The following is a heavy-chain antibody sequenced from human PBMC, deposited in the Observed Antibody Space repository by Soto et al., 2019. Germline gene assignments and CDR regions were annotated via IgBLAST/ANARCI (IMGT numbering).Heavy chain of an antibody. V-gene: IGHV3-30-3*01. J-gene: IGHJ6*02. D-gene: IGHD1-1*01. CDR1: GFTFSSYA. CDR2: ISYDGSNK. Sequence: QVQLVESGGGVVQPGRSLRLSCAASGFTFSSYAMHWVRQAPGKGLEWVAVISYDGSNKYYADSVKGRFTIPRDNSKNTLYLQMNSLRAEDTAVYYCARDRLRYNWNDFPYYYYGMDVWGQGTTVTVSS. CDR3: ARDRLRYNWNDFPYYYYGMDV.